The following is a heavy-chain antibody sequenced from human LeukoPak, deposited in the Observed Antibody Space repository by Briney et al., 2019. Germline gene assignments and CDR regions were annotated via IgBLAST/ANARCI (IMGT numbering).Heavy chain of an antibody. CDR1: GFTFSSYW. CDR3: ASRMVRGVIYDYYYYYMDV. V-gene: IGHV3-7*01. CDR2: IKQDGSEK. J-gene: IGHJ6*03. D-gene: IGHD3-10*01. Sequence: PGGSLRLSCAASGFTFSSYWMSWVRQAPGKGLEWVANIKQDGSEKYYVDSVKGRFTISRDSAKNSLYLQMNSLRAEDTAVYYCASRMVRGVIYDYYYYYMDVWGKGTTVTVSS.